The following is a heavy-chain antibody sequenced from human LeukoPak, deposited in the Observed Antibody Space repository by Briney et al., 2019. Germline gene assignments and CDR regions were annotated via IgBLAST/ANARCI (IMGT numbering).Heavy chain of an antibody. CDR2: ISSSSSYI. CDR1: GFTFRSYS. CDR3: ARGPQVPREGMTFDH. V-gene: IGHV3-21*01. Sequence: GGSLRLSCAASGFTFRSYSMNWVRQAPGKVLEWVSSISSSSSYIFDADSVKGRFTISRDNAKNLMYLQMDSLRAEDTAVFYCARGPQVPREGMTFDHWGQGTLVTVSS. J-gene: IGHJ4*02. D-gene: IGHD3-10*01.